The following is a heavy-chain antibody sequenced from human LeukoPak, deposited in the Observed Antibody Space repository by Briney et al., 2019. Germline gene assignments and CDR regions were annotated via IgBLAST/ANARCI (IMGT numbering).Heavy chain of an antibody. CDR2: ISSSGSTI. D-gene: IGHD3-22*01. CDR3: ARGTYYYDSSALWGDY. V-gene: IGHV3-11*01. Sequence: GGSLRLSCAASGFTFSDYYMSWIRQAPGKGLEWVSYISSSGSTIYYADSVKGRFTISRDNAKNSLYLQMNSLRAEDTAVYYCARGTYYYDSSALWGDYWGQGTLVTVSS. J-gene: IGHJ4*02. CDR1: GFTFSDYY.